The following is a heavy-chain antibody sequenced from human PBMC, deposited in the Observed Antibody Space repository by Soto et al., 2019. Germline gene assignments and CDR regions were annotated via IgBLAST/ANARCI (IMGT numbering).Heavy chain of an antibody. CDR3: ATSRGIVLNYYGMDV. Sequence: PSETLSLTCAVYGGSFSGYYWSWIRQPPGKGLEWIGEINHSGSTNYNPSLKSRVTISVDTSKNQFSLKLSSVTAADTAVYYCATSRGIVLNYYGMDVWGQGTTVTVSS. CDR2: INHSGST. D-gene: IGHD1-26*01. V-gene: IGHV4-34*01. J-gene: IGHJ6*02. CDR1: GGSFSGYY.